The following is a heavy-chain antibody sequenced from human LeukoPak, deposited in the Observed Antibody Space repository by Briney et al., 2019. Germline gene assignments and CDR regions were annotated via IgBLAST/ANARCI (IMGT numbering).Heavy chain of an antibody. CDR2: IYYTGST. Sequence: PSETLSLTCAVSGASISGSGYYLGWIRQPPGKGLEWIGNIYYTGSTYYNASLQSRVTISIDMSKNQFSLKLSSVTAADTAVYYCARDMVVTAIDYWGQGTLVTVSS. CDR1: GASISGSGYY. D-gene: IGHD2-21*02. V-gene: IGHV4-39*07. CDR3: ARDMVVTAIDY. J-gene: IGHJ4*02.